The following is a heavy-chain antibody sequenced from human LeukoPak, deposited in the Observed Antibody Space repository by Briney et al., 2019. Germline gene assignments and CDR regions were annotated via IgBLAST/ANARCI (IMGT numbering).Heavy chain of an antibody. J-gene: IGHJ6*02. CDR1: GFSLSNARMG. CDR2: IFSNDEK. V-gene: IGHV2-26*01. Sequence: SGPTLVNPTETLTLTCTVSGFSLSNARMGVSWIRQPPGKALEWLAHIFSNDEKSYSTSLKSRLTISKDASKSQVVLTMTNMDPVDTATYYCARIYGDWVYYYYGMDVWGQGTTVTVSS. CDR3: ARIYGDWVYYYYGMDV. D-gene: IGHD4-17*01.